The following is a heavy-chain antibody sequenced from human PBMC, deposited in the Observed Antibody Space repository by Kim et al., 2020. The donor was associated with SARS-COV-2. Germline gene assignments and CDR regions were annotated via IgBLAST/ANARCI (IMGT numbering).Heavy chain of an antibody. D-gene: IGHD1-26*01. V-gene: IGHV3-30*04. CDR2: ISYDGSNK. J-gene: IGHJ4*02. CDR1: GFTFSSYA. CDR3: ARTTGLYSGSNGGVGY. Sequence: GGSLRLSCAASGFTFSSYAMHWVRQAPGKGLEWVAVISYDGSNKYYADSVKGRFTISRDNSKNTVNLQMNSLRAEDTAVYYCARTTGLYSGSNGGVGYWGQGTLVTVSS.